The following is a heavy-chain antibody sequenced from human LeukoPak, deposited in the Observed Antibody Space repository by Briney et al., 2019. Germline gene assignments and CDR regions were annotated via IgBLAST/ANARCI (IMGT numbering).Heavy chain of an antibody. CDR1: GFTFSKYH. D-gene: IGHD5-12*01. CDR2: SSTSGYTT. CDR3: AREYSGYDGDAFDM. V-gene: IGHV3-11*04. Sequence: GGSLRLSCAASGFTFSKYHMSWVRQAPGKGLEWVSYSSTSGYTTYYADSVKGRFTISRDNARNSLYLQMNSLRAEDTAVYYCAREYSGYDGDAFDMWGQGIMVSVSS. J-gene: IGHJ3*02.